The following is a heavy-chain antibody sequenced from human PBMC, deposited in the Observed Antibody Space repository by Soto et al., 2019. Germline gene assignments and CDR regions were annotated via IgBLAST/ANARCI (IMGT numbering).Heavy chain of an antibody. CDR3: AKDGRSSSWYAPDVYYYYMDV. CDR2: ISGSGGST. J-gene: IGHJ6*03. D-gene: IGHD6-13*01. Sequence: EVQLLESGGGLVQPGGSLRLSCAASGFTFSSYAMSWVRQAPGKGLEWVSAISGSGGSTYYADSVKGRFTISRDNSKNTLYLQMNSLRAEDTAVYYCAKDGRSSSWYAPDVYYYYMDVWGKGTTVTVSS. CDR1: GFTFSSYA. V-gene: IGHV3-23*01.